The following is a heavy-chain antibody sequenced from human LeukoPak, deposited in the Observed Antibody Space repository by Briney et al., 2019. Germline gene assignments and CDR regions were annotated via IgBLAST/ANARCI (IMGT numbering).Heavy chain of an antibody. CDR1: GGSISSGDSY. CDR3: ARVVRDIVVVPAALDRFDY. Sequence: SETLSLTCTVSGGSISSGDSYWRWIRQPPGMGLECIGYIYYTGSTYYNPSLKSRVTISVDTSKNQFSLKLSSVTAADTAVYYCARVVRDIVVVPAALDRFDYWGQGTLVTVSS. D-gene: IGHD2-2*01. V-gene: IGHV4-30-4*08. J-gene: IGHJ4*02. CDR2: IYYTGST.